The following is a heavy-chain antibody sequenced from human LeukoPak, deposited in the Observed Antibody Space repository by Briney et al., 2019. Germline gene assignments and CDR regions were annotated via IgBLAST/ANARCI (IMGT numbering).Heavy chain of an antibody. J-gene: IGHJ5*02. CDR2: ISGSGGST. D-gene: IGHD4-17*01. CDR3: AKDRVTTEGWFDP. V-gene: IGHV3-23*01. Sequence: TGGSLRLSCAASGFTFSTYAMSWVRQAPGKGLEWVLAISGSGGSTYYADSVKGRFTISRDNSKNTLYLQMNSLRAEDTAVYYCAKDRVTTEGWFDPWGQGTLVTVSS. CDR1: GFTFSTYA.